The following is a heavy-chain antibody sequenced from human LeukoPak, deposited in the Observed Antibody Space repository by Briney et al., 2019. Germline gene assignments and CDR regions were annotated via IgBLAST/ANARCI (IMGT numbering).Heavy chain of an antibody. CDR1: GFTFNHYG. V-gene: IGHV3-23*01. Sequence: GGSLRLSSVASGFTFNHYGMNWVRQAPGKGLEWVSIISGSGDSAFYADSVKGRFTISRDNSKNTLYLQMNSLRAEDTAIYYCAQKRGGYTPFDYWGQGTLVTVSS. J-gene: IGHJ4*02. D-gene: IGHD5-12*01. CDR3: AQKRGGYTPFDY. CDR2: ISGSGDSA.